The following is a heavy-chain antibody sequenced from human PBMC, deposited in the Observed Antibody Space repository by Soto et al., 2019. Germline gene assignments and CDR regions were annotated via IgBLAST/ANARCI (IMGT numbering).Heavy chain of an antibody. D-gene: IGHD6-13*01. CDR3: AALLAAAGTDYFDY. Sequence: SVKVSCKASGFTFTSSAVQWVRQARGQRLEWIGWIVVGSGNTNYAQKFQERVTITRDMSTSTAYMELSSLRSEDTAVYYCAALLAAAGTDYFDYWGQGTLVTVS. V-gene: IGHV1-58*01. CDR2: IVVGSGNT. CDR1: GFTFTSSA. J-gene: IGHJ4*02.